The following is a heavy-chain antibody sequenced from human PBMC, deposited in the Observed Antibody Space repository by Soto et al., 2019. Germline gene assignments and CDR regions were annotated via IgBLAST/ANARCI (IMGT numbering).Heavy chain of an antibody. Sequence: SETLSLTCTVSGGSISSYYWSWIRQPPGKGLEWIGYIYYSGSTNYNPSLKSRVTISVDTSKNQFSLKLSSVTAADTAVYYCARHLKGWFEPWGQGTLVTVSS. CDR3: ARHLKGWFEP. J-gene: IGHJ5*02. CDR2: IYYSGST. V-gene: IGHV4-59*08. CDR1: GGSISSYY.